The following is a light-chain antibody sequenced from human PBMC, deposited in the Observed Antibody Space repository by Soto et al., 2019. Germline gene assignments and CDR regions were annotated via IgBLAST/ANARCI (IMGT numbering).Light chain of an antibody. J-gene: IGKJ1*01. CDR1: QSVSSY. CDR3: QQRSNWLWT. V-gene: IGKV3-11*01. CDR2: DAS. Sequence: EIELTQSPATLSLSPGERATLHCRASQSVSSYLAWYQQKPGQAPRLLIYDASNRATGIPARFSGSGSGTDFTLTISSLEPEDFAVYYCQQRSNWLWTFGQGTKVDIK.